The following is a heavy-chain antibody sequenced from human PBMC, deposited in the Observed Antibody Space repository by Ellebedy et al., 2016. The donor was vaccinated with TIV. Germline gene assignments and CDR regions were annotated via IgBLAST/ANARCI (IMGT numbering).Heavy chain of an antibody. J-gene: IGHJ5*02. CDR2: ISSSSSTI. D-gene: IGHD6-25*01. CDR1: GFTFSSYS. V-gene: IGHV3-48*02. Sequence: GGSLRLSXAASGFTFSSYSMNWVRQAPGKGLEWVSYISSSSSTIYYADSVKGRFTISRDNAKNSLYLQMNSLRDEDTAVYYCARGGYHILLQRRWFDPWGQGTLVTVSS. CDR3: ARGGYHILLQRRWFDP.